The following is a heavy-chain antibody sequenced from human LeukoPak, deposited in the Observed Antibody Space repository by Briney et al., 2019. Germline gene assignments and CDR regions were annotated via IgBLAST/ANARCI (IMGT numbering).Heavy chain of an antibody. CDR3: AKDLNAYCGGDCYPYYFDX. V-gene: IGHV3-23*01. CDR1: GFTFNTYS. CDR2: ISGSGGST. D-gene: IGHD2-21*01. J-gene: IGHJ4*02. Sequence: GGSLRLSCAASGFTFNTYSMNWVRQAPGKGLEWVSAISGSGGSTYYADSVKGRFTISRDNSKNTLYLQMNSLRAEDTAVYYCAKDLNAYCGGDCYPYYFDXXXQXTXXXVXS.